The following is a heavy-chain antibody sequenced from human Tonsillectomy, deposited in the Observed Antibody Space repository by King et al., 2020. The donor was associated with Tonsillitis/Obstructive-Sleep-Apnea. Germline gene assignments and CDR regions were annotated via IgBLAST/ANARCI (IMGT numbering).Heavy chain of an antibody. Sequence: VQLVESGGGLVQPGRSLRLSCAASGFTFDDYAMHWVRQAPGKGLEWVSGISWNSDSIGYADSVKGRFTISRDNAKNSLYLQMNSLRAEVTALYYCAKGYLGATTAYYFDYWGQGTLVTVSS. CDR1: GFTFDDYA. V-gene: IGHV3-9*01. J-gene: IGHJ4*02. D-gene: IGHD1-26*01. CDR2: ISWNSDSI. CDR3: AKGYLGATTAYYFDY.